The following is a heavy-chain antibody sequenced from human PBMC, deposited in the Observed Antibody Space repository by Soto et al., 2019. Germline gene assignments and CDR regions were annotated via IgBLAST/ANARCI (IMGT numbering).Heavy chain of an antibody. CDR2: ISYDGSNK. V-gene: IGHV3-30-3*01. CDR1: GFTFSSYA. J-gene: IGHJ4*02. Sequence: PGGSLRLSCAASGFTFSSYAMHWVRQAPGKGLEWVAVISYDGSNKYYADSVKGRFTISRDNSKNTLYLQMNSLRAEDTAVYYCARAATRQIAARVAYWGQGTLVTVSS. CDR3: ARAATRQIAARVAY. D-gene: IGHD6-6*01.